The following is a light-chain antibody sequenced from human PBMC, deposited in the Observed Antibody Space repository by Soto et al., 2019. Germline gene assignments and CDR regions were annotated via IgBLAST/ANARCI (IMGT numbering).Light chain of an antibody. J-gene: IGKJ5*01. Sequence: DIQMTQSPSSVSASVGDRVTITCRASQGISTSLAWYQQKPGAAPKLLMYTASSLQDGVPSRFSGSGSRTDFTLTISSLQPEDFATYYCQHSKTYSLPITFGQGTRLDIK. V-gene: IGKV1-12*01. CDR2: TAS. CDR3: QHSKTYSLPIT. CDR1: QGISTS.